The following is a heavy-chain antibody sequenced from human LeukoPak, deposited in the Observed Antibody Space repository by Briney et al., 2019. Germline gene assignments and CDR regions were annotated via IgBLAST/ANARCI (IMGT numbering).Heavy chain of an antibody. CDR1: GFTVSSNY. V-gene: IGHV3-66*01. Sequence: GGFLRLSCAASGFTVSSNYMSWVRQAPGKGLEWVSVIYSGGSTYYADSVKGRFTISRDNSKNTLYLQMNSLRAEDTAVYYCARSRSSTSLDYWGQGTLVTVSS. J-gene: IGHJ4*02. D-gene: IGHD2/OR15-2a*01. CDR2: IYSGGST. CDR3: ARSRSSTSLDY.